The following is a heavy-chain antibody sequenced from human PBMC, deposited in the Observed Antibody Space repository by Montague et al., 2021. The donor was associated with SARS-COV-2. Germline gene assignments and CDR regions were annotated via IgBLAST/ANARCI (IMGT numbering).Heavy chain of an antibody. CDR2: IYQTGYT. CDR3: ATNYGSGTCHGWFDP. CDR1: GGAMSSGQW. Sequence: SETLSLTCDVSGGAMSSGQWWSWVRQPPGKGLEWIGEIYQTGYTNYNPSLRSRVTISVDKYRNQFSLKMASMTAEATAVYYCATNYGSGTCHGWFDPWGQGTLVTVSS. J-gene: IGHJ5*02. V-gene: IGHV4-4*02. D-gene: IGHD3-10*01.